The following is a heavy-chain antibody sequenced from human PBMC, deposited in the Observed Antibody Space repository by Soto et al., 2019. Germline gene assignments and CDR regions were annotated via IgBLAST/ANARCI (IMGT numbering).Heavy chain of an antibody. Sequence: GASVKVSCKASGYTFTRYGISWVRQAPGQGLEWMGWTSAYNGNTNYAQKLQGRVTLTTDTSTNTAYMELRSLRSDDTAVYYCARGLKGDSDAFDIWGQGTMVTVSS. J-gene: IGHJ3*02. CDR2: TSAYNGNT. V-gene: IGHV1-18*01. CDR1: GYTFTRYG. CDR3: ARGLKGDSDAFDI. D-gene: IGHD2-21*02.